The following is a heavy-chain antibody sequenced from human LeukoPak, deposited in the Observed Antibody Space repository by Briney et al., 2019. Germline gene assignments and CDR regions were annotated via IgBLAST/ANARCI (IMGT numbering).Heavy chain of an antibody. CDR3: AREVEWELPDY. J-gene: IGHJ4*02. D-gene: IGHD1-26*01. Sequence: GGSLRPSCAASGFTFSSYWMNWVRQAPGNALEWVGYIKKDGSEKYYVDSVKGRFTISRDNAKNSLYLQMNSLRVDDTAIYYCAREVEWELPDYWGQGTLVTVSS. CDR1: GFTFSSYW. CDR2: IKKDGSEK. V-gene: IGHV3-7*01.